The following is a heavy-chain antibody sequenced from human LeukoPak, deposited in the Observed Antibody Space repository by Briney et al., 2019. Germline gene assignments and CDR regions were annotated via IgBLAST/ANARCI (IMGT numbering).Heavy chain of an antibody. V-gene: IGHV3-7*04. CDR3: ARVYSSGWVDAFDI. CDR1: GLKISYHI. Sequence: GGSLRLSCAASGLKISYHIMNWVRQAPGKGLEWVANIKQGGSEKYYVDSVKGRFTISRDNAKNSLFLQMNSLRAEDTAVYYCARVYSSGWVDAFDIWGQGTMLTVSS. D-gene: IGHD6-19*01. CDR2: IKQGGSEK. J-gene: IGHJ3*02.